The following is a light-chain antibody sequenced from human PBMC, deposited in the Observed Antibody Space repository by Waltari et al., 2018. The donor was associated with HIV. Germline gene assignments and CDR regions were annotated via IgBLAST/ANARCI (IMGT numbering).Light chain of an antibody. Sequence: PQSPATLLVSPGEGATHSCSASQDAGTDFVWYQQRPGQSPRLLLSGASTRASGIPARFNGSGSGTDFTLTLNNGQSEYFATYHCGQYEGWPPFTFGGGTK. CDR2: GAS. CDR3: GQYEGWPPFT. V-gene: IGKV3D-15*01. J-gene: IGKJ4*01. CDR1: QDAGTD.